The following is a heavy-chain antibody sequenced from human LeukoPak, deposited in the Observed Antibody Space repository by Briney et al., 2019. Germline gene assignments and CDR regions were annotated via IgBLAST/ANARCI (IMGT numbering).Heavy chain of an antibody. Sequence: NPSETLSLTCTVSGGSISSSSYYWGWIRQPPGKGLEWIGTIFYSGSTYYNPSLKSRVTISVDTSKNQFSLKLSSVTAADTAVYSCASQYAYSYMDVWGKGTSVTVSS. CDR3: ASQYAYSYMDV. V-gene: IGHV4-39*01. J-gene: IGHJ6*03. CDR1: GGSISSSSYY. CDR2: IFYSGST.